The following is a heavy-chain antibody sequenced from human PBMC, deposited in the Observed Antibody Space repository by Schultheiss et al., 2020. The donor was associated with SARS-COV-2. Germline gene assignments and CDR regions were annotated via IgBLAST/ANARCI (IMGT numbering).Heavy chain of an antibody. CDR1: GGSISSYY. J-gene: IGHJ4*02. CDR3: ARDFGAVAYFDY. CDR2: IYYSGST. D-gene: IGHD6-19*01. Sequence: SETLSLTCTVSGGSISSYYWSWIRQPPGKGLEWIGYIYYSGSTNYNPSLKSRVTMSVDTSKNQFSLMLSSVTAADTAVYYCARDFGAVAYFDYWGQGTLVTVSS. V-gene: IGHV4-59*12.